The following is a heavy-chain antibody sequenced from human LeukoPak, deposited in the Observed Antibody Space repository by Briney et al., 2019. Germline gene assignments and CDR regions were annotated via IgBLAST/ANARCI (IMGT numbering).Heavy chain of an antibody. D-gene: IGHD1-26*01. J-gene: IGHJ5*02. Sequence: GESLKISCKGSGYSFTTYWIGWVRQMPGKGLECLGVIYPGDSDTRYSPSFQGQVTISADKSISTAYLQWSSLKASDTAIYYCARHGGGMGPNWFDPWGQGTLVTVSS. CDR2: IYPGDSDT. V-gene: IGHV5-51*01. CDR1: GYSFTTYW. CDR3: ARHGGGMGPNWFDP.